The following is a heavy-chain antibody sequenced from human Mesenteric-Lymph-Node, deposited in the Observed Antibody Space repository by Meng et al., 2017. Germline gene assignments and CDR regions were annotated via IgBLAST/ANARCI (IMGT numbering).Heavy chain of an antibody. J-gene: IGHJ3*02. CDR1: GFSFSNAW. CDR2: IRSKSDGATA. CDR3: TTVSLLLWWGAFDI. Sequence: GGSLRLSCAVSGFSFSNAWINWVRQTPGKGLEWVGRIRSKSDGATAEYAAPVTGRFTISRDDSKNTLSLEMNSLKTEDTGVYYCTTVSLLLWWGAFDIWGQGTMVTVSS. V-gene: IGHV3-15*01. D-gene: IGHD3-10*01.